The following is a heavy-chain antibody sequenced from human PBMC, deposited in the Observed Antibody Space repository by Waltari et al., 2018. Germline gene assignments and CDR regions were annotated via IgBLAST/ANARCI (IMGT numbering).Heavy chain of an antibody. J-gene: IGHJ5*02. V-gene: IGHV4-4*02. D-gene: IGHD2-21*01. CDR2: IYHSGST. CDR3: ARERDAYCGGDCYWFDP. Sequence: QVQLQESGPGLVKPSGTLSLTCAVSGGSISSSNWGGWVRQPPGKGLEWIGEIYHSGSTNYNPSLKSRVTISVDKSKNQFSLKLSSVTAADTAVYYCARERDAYCGGDCYWFDPWGQGTLVTVSS. CDR1: GGSISSSNW.